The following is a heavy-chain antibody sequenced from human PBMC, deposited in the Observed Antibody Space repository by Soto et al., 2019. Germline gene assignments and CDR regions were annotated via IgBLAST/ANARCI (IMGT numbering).Heavy chain of an antibody. CDR3: AKGGNDDFWSGPGDY. CDR1: GFTFDDYA. CDR2: IDWNSGRI. J-gene: IGHJ4*02. V-gene: IGHV3-9*01. D-gene: IGHD3-3*01. Sequence: EVQLVESGGGLVQPGRSLRLSCAASGFTFDDYAMHWVRQAPGKGLEWVSGIDWNSGRINYADSVKGRVTNSRDSANNSLYLLMNSVRAEDTALYYCAKGGNDDFWSGPGDYWGQGTLVILSS.